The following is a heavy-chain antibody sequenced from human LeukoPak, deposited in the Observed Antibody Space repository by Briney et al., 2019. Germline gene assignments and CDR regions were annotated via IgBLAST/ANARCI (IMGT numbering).Heavy chain of an antibody. CDR1: GFTFSRYY. J-gene: IGHJ4*02. V-gene: IGHV3-30*02. D-gene: IGHD4-17*01. CDR2: IRYDGSNK. CDR3: AKFRTTVTPSPFDY. Sequence: PGGSLRLSCAASGFTFSRYYMHWVRQAPGKGLEWVAFIRYDGSNKYYTDSVKGRFTISRDNSKNTLYLQMNSLRAEDTAVYYCAKFRTTVTPSPFDYWGQGTLVTVSS.